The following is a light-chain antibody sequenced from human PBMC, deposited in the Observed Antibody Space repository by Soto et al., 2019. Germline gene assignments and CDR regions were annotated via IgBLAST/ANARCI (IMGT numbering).Light chain of an antibody. V-gene: IGKV3D-15*01. Sequence: EIVLTQSPGTLSVSPGERATLSCRASQSVSSNLAWYQQKPGQAPRLLIYGASTRATGIPARFSGSGSGTEFTLTISSLQSEDFAVYYCQQYNNWPQTFGGGTKVDIK. CDR2: GAS. J-gene: IGKJ4*01. CDR1: QSVSSN. CDR3: QQYNNWPQT.